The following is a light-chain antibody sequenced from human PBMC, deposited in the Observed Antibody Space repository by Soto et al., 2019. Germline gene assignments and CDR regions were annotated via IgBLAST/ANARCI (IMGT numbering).Light chain of an antibody. Sequence: EIGMTQSPLSLPATPGEPASISCRSSQSLLNSNGYTYLDWYLQKPGQSPQFLIYLVSNRSSGGPDRFSGSGSGTDFTLKISRVEAEDVGVYFCMQAAQTPYTFGQGTKLEIK. CDR3: MQAAQTPYT. CDR1: QSLLNSNGYTY. CDR2: LVS. V-gene: IGKV2-28*01. J-gene: IGKJ2*01.